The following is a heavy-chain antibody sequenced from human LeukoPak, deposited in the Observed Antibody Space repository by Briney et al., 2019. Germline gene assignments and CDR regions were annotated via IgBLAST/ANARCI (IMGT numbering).Heavy chain of an antibody. Sequence: PGGSLRLSCAASGFTLSTYTMNWVRQASGKGLEWVSYISSSGSTIYYADSVKGRFTISRDDSKNTLYLQMNSLRAEDTAVYYCAKDHTTGLPYWGQGTLVTVSS. J-gene: IGHJ4*02. D-gene: IGHD1-26*01. CDR1: GFTLSTYT. CDR3: AKDHTTGLPY. V-gene: IGHV3-48*01. CDR2: ISSSGSTI.